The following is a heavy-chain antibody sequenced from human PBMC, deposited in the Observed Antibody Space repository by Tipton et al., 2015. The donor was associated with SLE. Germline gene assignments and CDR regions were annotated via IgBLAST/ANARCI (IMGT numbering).Heavy chain of an antibody. D-gene: IGHD2-15*01. J-gene: IGHJ3*02. Sequence: VQLVQSGGGLVPPGGSLRLSCGASGFSVRNSYMSWVRQAPGKGLEWVSFISSGSSYIYYPDSMKGRFTISRDNAQNSLYLQMNSLTADDTAVYYCAIVVVVAGDDAFDMWGQGTMVTVSS. CDR2: ISSGSSYI. CDR1: GFSVRNSY. CDR3: AIVVVVAGDDAFDM. V-gene: IGHV3-21*03.